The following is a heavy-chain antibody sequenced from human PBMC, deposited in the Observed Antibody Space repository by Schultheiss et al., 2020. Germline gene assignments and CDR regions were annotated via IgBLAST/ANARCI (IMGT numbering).Heavy chain of an antibody. V-gene: IGHV4-39*01. D-gene: IGHD6-13*01. J-gene: IGHJ5*02. CDR1: GGSISSSSYY. CDR2: IYYSGST. CDR3: ARRTSYSSSWYGDWFDP. Sequence: AETLSLTFTVSGGSISSSSYYWGWIRQPPGKGLEWIGSIYYSGSTYYNPSLKSRVTISVDTSKNQFSLKLSSVTAADTAVYYCARRTSYSSSWYGDWFDPWGQGTMVTVSS.